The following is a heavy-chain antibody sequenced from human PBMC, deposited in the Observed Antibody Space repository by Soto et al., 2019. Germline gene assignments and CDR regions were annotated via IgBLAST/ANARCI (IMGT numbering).Heavy chain of an antibody. CDR2: TSGSGGST. J-gene: IGHJ1*01. CDR3: AKAHHTVTTLRTVFQH. Sequence: GGSLRLSCAASGFTFSSYAMSWVRQAPGKGPEWVSATSGSGGSTYYADSVKGRFTISRDNSKNTLYLQMNSLRAEDTAVYYCAKAHHTVTTLRTVFQHWGQGTLVTVSS. D-gene: IGHD4-17*01. CDR1: GFTFSSYA. V-gene: IGHV3-23*01.